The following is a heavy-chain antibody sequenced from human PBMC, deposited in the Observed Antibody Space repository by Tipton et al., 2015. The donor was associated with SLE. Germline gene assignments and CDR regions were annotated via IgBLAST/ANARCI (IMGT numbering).Heavy chain of an antibody. CDR3: ARLVTLSRIDY. V-gene: IGHV4-59*08. CDR1: GGPLTGDY. D-gene: IGHD2-21*02. J-gene: IGHJ4*02. Sequence: TLSLTCTVSGGPLTGDYWSWIRQPPGKGLEWIGYVFYTGRTTYNPSLERRVTISIDTSRTQFSLNLTSVTASDTAVYYCARLVTLSRIDYWGQGTLLTVSS. CDR2: VFYTGRT.